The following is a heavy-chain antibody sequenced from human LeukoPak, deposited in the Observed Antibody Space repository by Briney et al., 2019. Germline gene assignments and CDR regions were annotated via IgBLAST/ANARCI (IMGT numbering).Heavy chain of an antibody. CDR3: ARADSTYYYYFDY. Sequence: PSETLSLTCTVSGGSISSYYWSWIRQPPGKGLEWIGYIYYSGSTNYNPSLKSRVTISVDTSKNQFSLKLSSVTAADTAVYYCARADSTYYYYFDYWGQGTLVTVSP. D-gene: IGHD2/OR15-2a*01. CDR1: GGSISSYY. J-gene: IGHJ4*02. CDR2: IYYSGST. V-gene: IGHV4-59*01.